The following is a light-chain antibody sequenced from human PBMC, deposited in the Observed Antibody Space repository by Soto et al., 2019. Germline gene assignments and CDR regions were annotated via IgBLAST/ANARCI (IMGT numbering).Light chain of an antibody. CDR2: EVT. CDR3: SSYAASNNFYFV. CDR1: SRDVDDNNY. V-gene: IGLV2-8*01. Sequence: QSVLTQPPSASGSPGQSVTISCTGTSRDVDDNNYVSWYQQYPGRAPKLMIYEVTKRPSGVPDRFSGSKSGNTASLTVSGLQAEDEADYYCSSYAASNNFYFVFGGGTKVTVL. J-gene: IGLJ3*02.